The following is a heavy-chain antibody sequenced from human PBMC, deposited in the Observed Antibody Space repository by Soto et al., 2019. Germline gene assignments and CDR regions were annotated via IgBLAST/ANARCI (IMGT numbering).Heavy chain of an antibody. CDR1: GGTFSSYA. Sequence: QVQLVQSGAEVKKPGSSVKVSCKASGGTFSSYAISWVRQAPGQGLEWMGGIIPIFGTANYAQKFQGRVTITADKSTSTAYMELSSLRSEDTAVYYCASERYSSSWYEGNWFDPWGHGTLVTVSS. CDR3: ASERYSSSWYEGNWFDP. D-gene: IGHD6-13*01. V-gene: IGHV1-69*06. CDR2: IIPIFGTA. J-gene: IGHJ5*02.